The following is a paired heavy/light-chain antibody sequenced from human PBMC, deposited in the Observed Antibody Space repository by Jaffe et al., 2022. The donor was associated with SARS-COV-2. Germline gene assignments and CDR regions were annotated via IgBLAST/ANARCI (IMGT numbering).Heavy chain of an antibody. V-gene: IGHV3-64D*09. Sequence: EVQLVESGGGLVQPGGSLRLSCSASGFTFSNFAMHWVRQAPGKGLEFVSAISSDGVSTYYADSMKGRFTISRDNSKNTVYLQMSGLRVEDTAMYYCVKDRGSSWSLYYYYYYGMDVWGQGTTVTVSS. CDR3: VKDRGSSWSLYYYYYYGMDV. CDR2: ISSDGVST. D-gene: IGHD6-13*01. CDR1: GFTFSNFA. J-gene: IGHJ6*02.
Light chain of an antibody. CDR3: GAWDSSLSVGV. CDR2: ENS. CDR1: SSNIGNNY. V-gene: IGLV1-51*02. J-gene: IGLJ1*01. Sequence: QSVLTQPPSVSAAPGQKVTISCSGSSSNIGNNYVSWYQHLPGTAPKLLIYENSQRPSGIPDRFSGSKSGTSATLGITGLQTGDEADYYCGAWDSSLSVGVFGTGTKVTVL.